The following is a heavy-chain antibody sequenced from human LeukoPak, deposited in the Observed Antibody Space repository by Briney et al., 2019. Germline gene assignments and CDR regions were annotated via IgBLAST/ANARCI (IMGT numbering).Heavy chain of an antibody. CDR3: ARGGVDSSAWYAKGFDS. CDR1: GGSISSYY. J-gene: IGHJ4*02. V-gene: IGHV4-59*01. D-gene: IGHD6-19*01. Sequence: SETLSLTCTVSGGSISSYYWSWIRQPPGKGLEWNGYIYYSGSTNYNPSLKSRVTISVDTSKNQFSLKLSSVTAADTAVYYCARGGVDSSAWYAKGFDSWGQGTLVTGSS. CDR2: IYYSGST.